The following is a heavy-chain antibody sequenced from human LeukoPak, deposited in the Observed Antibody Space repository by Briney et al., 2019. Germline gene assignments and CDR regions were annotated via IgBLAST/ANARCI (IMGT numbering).Heavy chain of an antibody. D-gene: IGHD4-17*01. V-gene: IGHV3-21*01. CDR2: ISSSSSYI. CDR3: ARDYGDYGGLGY. CDR1: GFTFSSYS. Sequence: GGSLRLSCAASGFTFSSYSMNWVRQAPGKGLEWVSSISSSSSYIYYADSVKGRFTISRDNAKNSLYLQMNSLRAEDTAVYYCARDYGDYGGLGYWGQGTLVTVSS. J-gene: IGHJ4*02.